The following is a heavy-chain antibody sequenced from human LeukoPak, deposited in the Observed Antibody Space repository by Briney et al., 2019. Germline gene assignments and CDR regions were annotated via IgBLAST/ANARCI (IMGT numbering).Heavy chain of an antibody. V-gene: IGHV3-48*01. Sequence: GGSLRLSCAASGFTFSSYSMNWVRQAPGKGLEWVSYISSSSSTIYYADSVKGRFTISRDNAKNSLYLQMNSLRAEDTAVYYCARDSYVWGSYRYTGHYFDYWGQGTLVTVSS. D-gene: IGHD3-16*02. CDR1: GFTFSSYS. J-gene: IGHJ4*02. CDR3: ARDSYVWGSYRYTGHYFDY. CDR2: ISSSSSTI.